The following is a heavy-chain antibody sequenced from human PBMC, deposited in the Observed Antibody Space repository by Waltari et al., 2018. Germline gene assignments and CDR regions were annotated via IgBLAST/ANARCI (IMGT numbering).Heavy chain of an antibody. J-gene: IGHJ1*01. CDR2: INHSGST. V-gene: IGHV4-34*01. CDR1: GGSFSGYY. D-gene: IGHD6-19*01. CDR3: ARELGRSGWYPNAGYFQH. Sequence: QVQLQQWGAGLLKPSETLSLTCAVYGGSFSGYYWSWIRQPPGKGLEWIGEINHSGSTNDNPSLKSRVTISVDTSKNQFSLKLSSVTAADTAVYYCARELGRSGWYPNAGYFQHWGQGTLVTVSS.